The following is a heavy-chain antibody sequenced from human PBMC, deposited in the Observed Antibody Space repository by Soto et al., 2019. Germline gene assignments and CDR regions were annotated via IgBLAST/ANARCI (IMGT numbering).Heavy chain of an antibody. Sequence: GGSLRLSCAASGFTFSSYGMHWVRQAPGKGLEWVAVIWYDGSNKYYADSVKGRFTISRDNSKNTLYLQMNSLRAEDTAVYYCARDGGGYSGYDFDYWGQGTLVTVSS. D-gene: IGHD5-12*01. V-gene: IGHV3-33*01. CDR1: GFTFSSYG. CDR2: IWYDGSNK. CDR3: ARDGGGYSGYDFDY. J-gene: IGHJ4*02.